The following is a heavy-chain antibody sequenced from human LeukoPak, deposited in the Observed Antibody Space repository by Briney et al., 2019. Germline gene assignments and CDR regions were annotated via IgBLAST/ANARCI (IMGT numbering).Heavy chain of an antibody. CDR1: GGSFSAYY. V-gene: IGHV4-34*01. D-gene: IGHD5-18*01. Sequence: PSETLSLTCAVYGGSFSAYYWSWIRQPPGKGLEWMGEINHSGSTNYNPSLKSRATISVDTSKKQFSLKLSSVTAADTAVYYCAGQRGYSYGYGYWGQGTLVTVSS. J-gene: IGHJ4*02. CDR2: INHSGST. CDR3: AGQRGYSYGYGY.